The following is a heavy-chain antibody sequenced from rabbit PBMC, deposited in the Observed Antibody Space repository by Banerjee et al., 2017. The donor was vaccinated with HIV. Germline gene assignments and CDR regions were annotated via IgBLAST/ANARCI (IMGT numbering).Heavy chain of an antibody. CDR3: ARGFGTNNL. Sequence: QSLEESGGDLVKPGASLTLTCTASGSSFSSYYYMCWVRQAPGKGLEWIACINTSSGNTYYASWAKGRFTISKTSSTTVTLQMTSLTAADTATYFCARGFGTNNLWGPGTLVTVS. CDR2: INTSSGNT. D-gene: IGHD5-1*01. V-gene: IGHV1S40*01. J-gene: IGHJ4*01. CDR1: GSSFSSYYY.